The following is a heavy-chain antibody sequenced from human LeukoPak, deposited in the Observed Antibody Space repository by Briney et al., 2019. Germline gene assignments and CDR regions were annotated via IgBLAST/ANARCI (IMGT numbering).Heavy chain of an antibody. V-gene: IGHV4-59*08. CDR2: VYYSGVT. J-gene: IGHJ4*02. Sequence: SETLSLTCTVSGGSTGSDYWSWLRQPPGKGLEWLAYVYYSGVTSFNSSLKSRVAISIDTSKNQFSLNLSSVTAAGTAVFYFARLSLHCSGGSCYRGAFDSWGQGILVTVSS. CDR1: GGSTGSDY. D-gene: IGHD2-15*01. CDR3: ARLSLHCSGGSCYRGAFDS.